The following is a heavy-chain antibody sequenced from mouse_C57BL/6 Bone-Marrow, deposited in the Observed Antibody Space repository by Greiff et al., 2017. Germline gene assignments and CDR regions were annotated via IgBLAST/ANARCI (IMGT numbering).Heavy chain of an antibody. CDR3: ACPYSNYVSMDY. D-gene: IGHD2-5*01. J-gene: IGHJ4*01. CDR1: GFSFPSYG. Sequence: QVQLQQSGPGLVQPSQSLSITCTASGFSFPSYGVHWVRQSPGKGLEWLGVIWRGGSTDYNAAFMSSQSIPKDNSKSQVFFKMNSLQADDTAIYYCACPYSNYVSMDYWGQGTSVTVSS. CDR2: IWRGGST. V-gene: IGHV2-5*01.